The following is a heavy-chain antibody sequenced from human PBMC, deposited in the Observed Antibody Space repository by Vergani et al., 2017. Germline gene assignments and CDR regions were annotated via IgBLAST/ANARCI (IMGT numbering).Heavy chain of an antibody. D-gene: IGHD2-2*02. CDR1: GFTFSSYA. CDR3: ARDYDSIVIVPAAIGDAFDI. J-gene: IGHJ3*02. Sequence: EVQLLESGGGWVQPGGSLRLSCAASGFTFSSYAMSWVRQAPGKGREWVSAISGSGGSTYYADSVKCRFTLSTDNAKNSLYLHMNSLGAEDTAVYYCARDYDSIVIVPAAIGDAFDIWGQGTMVTVSS. CDR2: ISGSGGST. V-gene: IGHV3-23*01.